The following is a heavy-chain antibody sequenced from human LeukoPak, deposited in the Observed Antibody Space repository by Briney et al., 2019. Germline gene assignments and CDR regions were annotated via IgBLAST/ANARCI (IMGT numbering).Heavy chain of an antibody. CDR1: GGSITSHY. CDR2: ISSSGST. J-gene: IGHJ4*02. Sequence: PSETLSLTCTVSGGSITSHYWIWIRQSPEKGLEWIGDISSSGSTGYNPSLRGRVTISVDTSTNRFFLSLSSVTAADTAVYYCARGGGFGELPAHFDFWGPGTLVTASS. V-gene: IGHV4-59*11. D-gene: IGHD3-10*01. CDR3: ARGGGFGELPAHFDF.